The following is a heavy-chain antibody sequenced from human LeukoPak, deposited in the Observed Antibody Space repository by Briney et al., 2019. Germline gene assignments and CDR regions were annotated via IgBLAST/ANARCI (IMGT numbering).Heavy chain of an antibody. CDR1: GGSISSGDYY. D-gene: IGHD4-17*01. Sequence: SETLSLTCTVSGGSISSGDYYWSWIRQPPGKGLEWIGEINHSGSTNYNPSLKSRVTISVDTSENQFSLKLSSVTAADTAVYYCAPGDYGDYWGQGTLVTVSS. V-gene: IGHV4-39*07. J-gene: IGHJ4*02. CDR3: APGDYGDY. CDR2: INHSGST.